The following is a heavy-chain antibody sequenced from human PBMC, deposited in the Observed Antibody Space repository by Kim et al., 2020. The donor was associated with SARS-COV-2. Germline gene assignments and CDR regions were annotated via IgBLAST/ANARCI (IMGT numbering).Heavy chain of an antibody. V-gene: IGHV4-4*02. CDR1: GGSISSSNW. Sequence: SETLSLTCAVSGGSISSSNWWSWVRQPPGKGLGWIGVIYHSGSTNYNPSLKSRVTISVDKSKNQFSLKLSSVTAADTAVYYCARYTAMVRGVIIFHYYYGMDVWGQGTTVTVSS. D-gene: IGHD3-10*01. CDR2: IYHSGST. J-gene: IGHJ6*02. CDR3: ARYTAMVRGVIIFHYYYGMDV.